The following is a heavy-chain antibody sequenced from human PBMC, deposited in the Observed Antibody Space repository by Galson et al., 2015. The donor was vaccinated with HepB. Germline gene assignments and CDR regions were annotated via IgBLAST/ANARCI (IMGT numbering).Heavy chain of an antibody. Sequence: SLRLSCAASGFTFSDYYMSWIRQAPGKGLEWVSYISSSSSYTNYADSVKGRFTISRDNAKNSLYLQMNSPRAEDTAVYYCAREGYSSSWYYLDYWGQGTLVTVSS. CDR2: ISSSSSYT. CDR3: AREGYSSSWYYLDY. CDR1: GFTFSDYY. V-gene: IGHV3-11*06. D-gene: IGHD6-13*01. J-gene: IGHJ4*02.